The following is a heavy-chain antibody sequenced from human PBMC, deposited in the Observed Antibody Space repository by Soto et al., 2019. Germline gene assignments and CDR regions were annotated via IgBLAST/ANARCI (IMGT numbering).Heavy chain of an antibody. V-gene: IGHV3-48*02. J-gene: IGHJ4*02. CDR1: GFTFSSYS. CDR3: AREGYCSGGSCRPYYFDY. D-gene: IGHD2-15*01. Sequence: GGSLRLSCAASGFTFSSYSMNWVRQAPGKGLEWVSYISSSSSTIYYADSVKGRFTISRDNAKNSLYLQMNSLRDEDTAVYYCAREGYCSGGSCRPYYFDYWGQGTLVTVSS. CDR2: ISSSSSTI.